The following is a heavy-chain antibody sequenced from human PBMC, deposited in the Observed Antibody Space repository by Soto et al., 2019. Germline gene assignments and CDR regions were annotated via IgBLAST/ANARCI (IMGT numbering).Heavy chain of an antibody. CDR1: GFTFNNYA. CDR2: ISGSDGST. V-gene: IGHV3-23*01. D-gene: IGHD2-8*02. CDR3: VKDWTGDTCPYMDV. J-gene: IGHJ6*01. Sequence: EVQLLESGGGLVQPGGSLRLSCAASGFTFNNYAMTWVRQAPGKGLEWVSTISGSDGSTYYADSVKGRLTISRDNSKNALYLQMSGLRADDTALYYCVKDWTGDTCPYMDVWGQGTTVTVSS.